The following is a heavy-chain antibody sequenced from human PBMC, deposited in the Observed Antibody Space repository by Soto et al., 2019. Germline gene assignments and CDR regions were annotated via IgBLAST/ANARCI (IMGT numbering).Heavy chain of an antibody. V-gene: IGHV4-31*03. CDR2: IYYSGST. Sequence: SETLSLTCTVSGGSISSGGYYWSWIRQHPGKGLEWIGYIYYSGSTYYNPSLKSRVTISVDTSKNQFSLKLSSVTAADTAVYYCARGFCSGGSCYFSPHHWFDPWGQGTLVTVSS. D-gene: IGHD2-15*01. J-gene: IGHJ5*02. CDR3: ARGFCSGGSCYFSPHHWFDP. CDR1: GGSISSGGYY.